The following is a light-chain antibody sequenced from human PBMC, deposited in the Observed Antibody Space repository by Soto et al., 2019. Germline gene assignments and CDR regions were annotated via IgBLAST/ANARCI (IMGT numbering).Light chain of an antibody. J-gene: IGKJ4*01. V-gene: IGKV2-28*01. Sequence: DIVMTQSPLSLPVTPGEPASISCRSSQSPLHSNGNTYLDWYLQKPGQSPQLLIYSVSNRASGVPARFSGRGSGTDFTLNISRVEADDVGVYYCMHAVQPLTFGGGTKVEI. CDR3: MHAVQPLT. CDR2: SVS. CDR1: QSPLHSNGNTY.